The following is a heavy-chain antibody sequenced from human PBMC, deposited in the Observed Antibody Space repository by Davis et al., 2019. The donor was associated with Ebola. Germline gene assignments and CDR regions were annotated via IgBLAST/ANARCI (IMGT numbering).Heavy chain of an antibody. V-gene: IGHV1-46*01. Sequence: ASVKVSCKASGYTFTSYYMHWVRQAPGQGLEWMGIINPSGGGTSYAQKFQGRVTMTRDTSTSTVYMELSSLRSEDTAVYYCARDLGYSMLYNWNSYGMDVWGQGTTVTVSS. J-gene: IGHJ6*02. CDR1: GYTFTSYY. D-gene: IGHD1-7*01. CDR2: INPSGGGT. CDR3: ARDLGYSMLYNWNSYGMDV.